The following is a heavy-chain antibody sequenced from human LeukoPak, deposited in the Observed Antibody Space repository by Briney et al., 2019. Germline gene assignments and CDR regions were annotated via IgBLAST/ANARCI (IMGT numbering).Heavy chain of an antibody. V-gene: IGHV3-48*03. D-gene: IGHD3-22*01. Sequence: GGSLRLSCAVSGFTFSSYEMNWVRQAPGKGLEWVSYISSSGSAIYYADSVKGRFTISRDNAKNSLYLQMNSLRAEDTAVYHCAAGVVVVNAFDIWGQGTMVTASS. CDR3: AAGVVVVNAFDI. J-gene: IGHJ3*02. CDR1: GFTFSSYE. CDR2: ISSSGSAI.